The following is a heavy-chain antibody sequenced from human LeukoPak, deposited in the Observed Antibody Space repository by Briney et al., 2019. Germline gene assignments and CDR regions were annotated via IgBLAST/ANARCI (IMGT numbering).Heavy chain of an antibody. V-gene: IGHV1-2*02. CDR2: IYPNSGGT. Sequence: ASVTVSCKASAYTFTGYYMHWVRQAPGQGLEWMGWIYPNSGGTNYAQKFQGRVTMTRDTSISTAYMELSRLRSDDTAVYYCARSEQFPYYMDVWGKGTTVTVSS. D-gene: IGHD6-19*01. CDR1: AYTFTGYY. CDR3: ARSEQFPYYMDV. J-gene: IGHJ6*03.